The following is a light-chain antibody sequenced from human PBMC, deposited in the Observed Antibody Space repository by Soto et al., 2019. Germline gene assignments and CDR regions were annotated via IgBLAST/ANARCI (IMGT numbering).Light chain of an antibody. J-gene: IGKJ3*01. CDR1: QSVLYSSNNKNY. V-gene: IGKV4-1*01. Sequence: DIVMTQSPDSLAVSLGERATINCKSSQSVLYSSNNKNYLAWYQQKPGQPPKLLIYWASTRESGVPDRFNGSGSGTDFTLTLSSRHAEDVAVYYCQQYYSTPPSFGPGTKVDIK. CDR3: QQYYSTPPS. CDR2: WAS.